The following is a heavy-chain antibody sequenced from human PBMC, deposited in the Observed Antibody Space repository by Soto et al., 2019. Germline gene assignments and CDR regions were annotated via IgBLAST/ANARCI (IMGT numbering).Heavy chain of an antibody. Sequence: EAQLVASGGGLVQPGGSLGLACAASGFTFSNFAMNWVRRAPGKGPEWVSDLSGSSRAINYEDYVKGRLIVSRDNAKNSLFLQMNSRIDEYTSVSYCAVDTSNGNSHVSYWDFWGQGNLVPVSS. CDR1: GFTFSNFA. CDR2: LSGSSRAI. J-gene: IGHJ4*02. D-gene: IGHD5-12*01. CDR3: AVDTSNGNSHVSYWDF. V-gene: IGHV3-48*02.